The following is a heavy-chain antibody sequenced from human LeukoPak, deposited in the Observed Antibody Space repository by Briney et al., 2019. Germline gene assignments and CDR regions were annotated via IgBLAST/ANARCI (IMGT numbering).Heavy chain of an antibody. J-gene: IGHJ4*02. D-gene: IGHD3-10*01. V-gene: IGHV3-73*01. CDR2: IGSKRNNYAT. Sequence: GGSLRLSCAPSGFIFSDSTLHWVRQASGKGPEWVGRIGSKRNNYATKYADSVRGRSTISRDDSKNTAYLQMNSLKIEDTAMYYCTRGRYGSGSFDYWGQGTLVTVSS. CDR3: TRGRYGSGSFDY. CDR1: GFIFSDST.